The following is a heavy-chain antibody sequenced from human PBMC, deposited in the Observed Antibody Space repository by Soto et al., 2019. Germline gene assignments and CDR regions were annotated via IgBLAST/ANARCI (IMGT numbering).Heavy chain of an antibody. D-gene: IGHD3-22*01. CDR3: ARDPYAFYYSSHYFDY. Sequence: PGGSLRLSCATSGLTFSAYAMSWVRQTPDKGLEWLAGVSLDGKHKYSADSLKGRFTISRDNSKDTVYLQMDSLRPEDTAVYYCARDPYAFYYSSHYFDYWGQGTLVTVSS. CDR1: GLTFSAYA. V-gene: IGHV3-30*04. CDR2: VSLDGKHK. J-gene: IGHJ4*02.